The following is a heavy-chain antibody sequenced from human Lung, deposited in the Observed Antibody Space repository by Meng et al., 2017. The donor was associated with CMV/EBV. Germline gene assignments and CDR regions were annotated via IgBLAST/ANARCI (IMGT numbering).Heavy chain of an antibody. CDR1: GFTFSSYG. Sequence: GGSXRLXCAASGFTFSSYGMHWVRQAPGKGLEWVAFIRYDGSNKYYADSVKGRFTISRDNSKNTLYLQMNSLRAEDTAVYYCAKDRVVVVPAVDAFDIWGQGTXVTVSS. CDR3: AKDRVVVVPAVDAFDI. V-gene: IGHV3-30*02. J-gene: IGHJ3*02. D-gene: IGHD2-2*01. CDR2: IRYDGSNK.